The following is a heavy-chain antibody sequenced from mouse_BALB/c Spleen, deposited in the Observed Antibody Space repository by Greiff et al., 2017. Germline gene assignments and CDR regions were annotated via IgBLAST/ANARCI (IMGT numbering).Heavy chain of an antibody. CDR3: ASITTYYAMDY. CDR2: IDPANGNT. CDR1: GFNIKDTY. V-gene: IGHV14-3*02. D-gene: IGHD2-4*01. Sequence: VQLKESGAELVKPGASVKLSCTASGFNIKDTYMHWVKQRPEQGLEWIGRIDPANGNTKYDPKFQGKATITADTSSNTAYLQLSSLTSEDTAVYYCASITTYYAMDYWGQGTSVTVSS. J-gene: IGHJ4*01.